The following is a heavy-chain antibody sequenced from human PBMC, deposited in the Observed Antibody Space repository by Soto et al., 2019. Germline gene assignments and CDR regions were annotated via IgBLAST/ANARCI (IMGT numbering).Heavy chain of an antibody. CDR2: ISYSGST. J-gene: IGHJ4*01. CDR3: ARGVLH. Sequence: QVQLQESGPGLVQPSQTLSLTCTVSGGSISSGGYYWSWIRQHPGTGLEWTGHISYSGSTYYNTSLKSRVTIAVDASRNQLSLIVNSVTAAEKAVYYCARGVLHWGKGTLVTVSS. V-gene: IGHV4-31*03. CDR1: GGSISSGGYY.